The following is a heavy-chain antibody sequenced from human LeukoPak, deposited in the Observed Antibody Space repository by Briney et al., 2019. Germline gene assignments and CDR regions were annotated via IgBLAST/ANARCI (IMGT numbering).Heavy chain of an antibody. Sequence: GGSLRLSCAASGFTFSSYAMHWVRQAPGKGLEWVAVISYDGSNKYYADSVKGRFTISRDNSKNTLYLQMNSLRAEDTAVYYCAGPSSAMVSYYYDSSGYLDYWGQGTLVTVSS. CDR3: AGPSSAMVSYYYDSSGYLDY. CDR2: ISYDGSNK. D-gene: IGHD3-22*01. CDR1: GFTFSSYA. J-gene: IGHJ4*02. V-gene: IGHV3-30-3*01.